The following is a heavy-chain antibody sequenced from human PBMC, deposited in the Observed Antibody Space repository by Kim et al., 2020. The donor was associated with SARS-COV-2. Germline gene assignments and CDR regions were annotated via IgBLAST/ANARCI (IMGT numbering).Heavy chain of an antibody. J-gene: IGHJ5*02. CDR1: GYTFTSYA. CDR2: INTNTGNP. CDR3: ASLRLGELSLGLYNWFDP. Sequence: ASVKVSCKASGYTFTSYAINWVRQAPGQGLEWMGWINTNTGNPTYAQGFTGRFVFSLDTSVSTAYLQISSLKAEDTAVYYCASLRLGELSLGLYNWFDPWGQGTLVTVSS. D-gene: IGHD3-16*02. V-gene: IGHV7-4-1*02.